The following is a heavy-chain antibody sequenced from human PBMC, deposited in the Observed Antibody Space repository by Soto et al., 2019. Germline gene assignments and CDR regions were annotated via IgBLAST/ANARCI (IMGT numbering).Heavy chain of an antibody. V-gene: IGHV3-48*02. D-gene: IGHD3-10*01. CDR2: ISSSSSTI. J-gene: IGHJ6*02. CDR1: GFTFSSYS. CDR3: ARDKKARGYYYYYGMDV. Sequence: EVQLVESGGGLVQPGGSLRLSCAASGFTFSSYSMNWVRQAPGKGLEWVSYISSSSSTIYYVDSVKGRFTISRDNAKNSLYLQMNSLRDEDTAVYYCARDKKARGYYYYYGMDVWGQGTTVTVSS.